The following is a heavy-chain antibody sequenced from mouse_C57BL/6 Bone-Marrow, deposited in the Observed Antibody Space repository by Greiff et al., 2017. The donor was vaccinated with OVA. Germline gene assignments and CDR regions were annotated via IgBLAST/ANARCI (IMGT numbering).Heavy chain of an antibody. J-gene: IGHJ2*01. CDR2: IDPENGDT. CDR1: GFNIKDDY. Sequence: VQLKESGAELVRPGASVKLSCTASGFNIKDDYMHWVKQRPEQGLEWIGWIDPENGDTEYASKFQGKATIIVDTSSKTAYLQLSSLTSEDTAVNYCTTYRYWGQGTTLTVSS. V-gene: IGHV14-4*01. CDR3: TTYRY.